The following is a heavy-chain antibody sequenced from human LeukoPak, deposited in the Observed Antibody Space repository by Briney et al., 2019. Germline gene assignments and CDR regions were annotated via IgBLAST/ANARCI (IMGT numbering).Heavy chain of an antibody. V-gene: IGHV3-21*01. J-gene: IGHJ4*02. CDR2: ITSSSSHI. CDR3: ARDVGATDSG. CDR1: EFIFSNA. Sequence: GGSLRLSCVASEFIFSNAMIWVRQAPGKGLEWISSITSSSSHIFYADSVRGRFTISRDNAKNSLYLQMNSLRVEDTAVYYCARDVGATDSGWGQGTLVTVSS. D-gene: IGHD1-26*01.